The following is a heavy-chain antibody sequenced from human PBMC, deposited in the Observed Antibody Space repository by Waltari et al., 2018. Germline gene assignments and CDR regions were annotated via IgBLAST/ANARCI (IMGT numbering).Heavy chain of an antibody. CDR2: IYYSGST. CDR1: GGSVSSGRYY. CDR3: ARAKYGDYSFGY. Sequence: QVQLQESGPGLVKPSETLSLTCTVSGGSVSSGRYYWSWIRQPPGKGLEWIGYIYYSGSTNYNPSLKSRVTISVDTSKNQFSLKLSSVTAADTAVYYCARAKYGDYSFGYWGQGTLVTVSS. J-gene: IGHJ4*02. D-gene: IGHD4-17*01. V-gene: IGHV4-61*01.